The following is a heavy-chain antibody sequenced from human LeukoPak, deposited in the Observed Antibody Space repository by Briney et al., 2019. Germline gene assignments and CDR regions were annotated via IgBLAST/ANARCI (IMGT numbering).Heavy chain of an antibody. CDR1: GGSIGSDY. D-gene: IGHD6-19*01. V-gene: IGHV4-59*08. CDR3: AKYGNSGWVIDN. CDR2: IYYTGGT. J-gene: IGHJ4*02. Sequence: SEALSLTCPVSGGSIGSDYWTWIRHPPGKGLEYIGYIYYTGGTNYNPSLKSRVTISVDTSKNQFSLKLSSVTAADTAVYFCAKYGNSGWVIDNWGQGTLVTVSS.